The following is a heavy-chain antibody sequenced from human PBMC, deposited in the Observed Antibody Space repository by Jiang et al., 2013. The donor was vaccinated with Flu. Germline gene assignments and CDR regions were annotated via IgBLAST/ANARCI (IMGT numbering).Heavy chain of an antibody. Sequence: GAEVKKPGSSVKVSCKASGGTFSSSAISWVRQAPGQGLEWMGGIIPIFGTANYAQKFQGRVTITADKSTSTVYIELSSLRSEDTAVYYCARGPDSSAYYYFYWGQGTLVTVSS. CDR2: IIPIFGTA. CDR1: GGTFSSSA. D-gene: IGHD3-22*01. V-gene: IGHV1-69*06. CDR3: ARGPDSSAYYYFY. J-gene: IGHJ4*02.